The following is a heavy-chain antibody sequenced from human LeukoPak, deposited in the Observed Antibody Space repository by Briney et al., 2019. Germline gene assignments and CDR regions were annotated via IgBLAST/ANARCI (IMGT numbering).Heavy chain of an antibody. CDR1: VGSFSGYY. CDR3: ASVGAAAGGDY. J-gene: IGHJ4*02. D-gene: IGHD6-13*01. V-gene: IGHV4-34*01. Sequence: SETLSLTCAVYVGSFSGYYWSLIRQPPGKGLGWIGEINHSGSTNYNPSLKSRVTISVDTSKNQFSLKLSSVTAADTAVYYCASVGAAAGGDYWGQGTLVTVSS. CDR2: INHSGST.